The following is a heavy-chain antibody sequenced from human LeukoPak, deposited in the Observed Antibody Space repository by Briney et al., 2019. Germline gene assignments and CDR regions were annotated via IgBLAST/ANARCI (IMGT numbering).Heavy chain of an antibody. D-gene: IGHD3-10*01. Sequence: PSETLSLTCTVSGDSISSSTYSTTYYWGWIRQPPGKGLEWIGSITYSGTTHYNASLKSRVTISVDTSKNQFSLKLSSVTAADTAVYYCASGFFYGSGSYYPSWGQGTLVTVSS. CDR3: ASGFFYGSGSYYPS. CDR1: GDSISSSTYSTTYY. J-gene: IGHJ4*02. CDR2: ITYSGTT. V-gene: IGHV4-39*07.